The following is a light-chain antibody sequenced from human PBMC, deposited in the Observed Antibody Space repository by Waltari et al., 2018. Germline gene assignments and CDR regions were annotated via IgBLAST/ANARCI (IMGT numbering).Light chain of an antibody. Sequence: EIVMTQSPATLSVSPGERATLSCRASQSISSNLAWYQQKPGQPPRLLIDGASTRATGIAARFSGSGSGTEFTLTISSLQSEDFAVYYCQHYNNWPPWTFGQGTKVELK. V-gene: IGKV3-15*01. CDR1: QSISSN. CDR3: QHYNNWPPWT. J-gene: IGKJ1*01. CDR2: GAS.